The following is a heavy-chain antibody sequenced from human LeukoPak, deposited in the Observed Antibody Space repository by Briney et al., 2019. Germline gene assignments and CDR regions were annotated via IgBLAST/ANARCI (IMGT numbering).Heavy chain of an antibody. V-gene: IGHV3-21*01. J-gene: IGHJ3*02. D-gene: IGHD2-2*01. CDR1: GFTFSSYS. CDR3: ARVYCSSTSCPNHDAFDI. Sequence: PGGSLRLSCAASGFTFSSYSMNWVRQAPGKGLEWVSSISSSSSYIYYADSVKGRFTISRDNAKNSLYLQMNSLRAEDTAVYYCARVYCSSTSCPNHDAFDIWGQGTMVTASS. CDR2: ISSSSSYI.